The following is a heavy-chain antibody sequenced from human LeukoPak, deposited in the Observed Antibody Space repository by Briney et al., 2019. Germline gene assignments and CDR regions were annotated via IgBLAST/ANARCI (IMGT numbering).Heavy chain of an antibody. J-gene: IGHJ4*02. CDR3: AREGGGDYGDYLRY. Sequence: PGGSLRLSCAASGFTFSAYWMHWVRQAPGKGLVWGSRINSDGFSIAYADSVKGRFTISRDNSKNTVYLQMNSLRAEDTAVYYCAREGGGDYGDYLRYWGQGTLVTVSS. V-gene: IGHV3-74*01. D-gene: IGHD4-17*01. CDR1: GFTFSAYW. CDR2: INSDGFSI.